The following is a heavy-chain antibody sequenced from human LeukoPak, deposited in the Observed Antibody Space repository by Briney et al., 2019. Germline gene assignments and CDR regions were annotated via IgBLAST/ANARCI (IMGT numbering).Heavy chain of an antibody. Sequence: ASVKVSCKASGDTFTSYDINWVRQATGQGLEWMGWMNPNSGNTGYAQKFQGRVTMTRNTSISTAYMELSSLRSEDTAVYYCAIPNYDSSGLSAPFDPWGQGTLVTVSS. CDR2: MNPNSGNT. D-gene: IGHD3-22*01. CDR1: GDTFTSYD. V-gene: IGHV1-8*01. CDR3: AIPNYDSSGLSAPFDP. J-gene: IGHJ5*02.